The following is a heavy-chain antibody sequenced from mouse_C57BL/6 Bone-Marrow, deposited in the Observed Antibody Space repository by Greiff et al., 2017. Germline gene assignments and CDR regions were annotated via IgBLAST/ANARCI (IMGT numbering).Heavy chain of an antibody. D-gene: IGHD2-5*01. CDR1: GFTFSDYG. V-gene: IGHV5-17*01. Sequence: EVKVVDSGGGLVKPGGSLKLSCAASGFTFSDYGMHWVRQAPEKGLEWVAYISSGSSTIYYADTVKGRFTISRDNAKNTLFLQMTSLRSEDTAMYYCASRDYSNPFAYWGQGTLVTVSA. CDR2: ISSGSSTI. J-gene: IGHJ3*01. CDR3: ASRDYSNPFAY.